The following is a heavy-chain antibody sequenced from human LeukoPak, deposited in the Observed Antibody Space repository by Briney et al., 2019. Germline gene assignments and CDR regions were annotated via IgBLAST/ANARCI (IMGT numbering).Heavy chain of an antibody. V-gene: IGHV3-11*01. D-gene: IGHD3-22*01. CDR2: ISSSGSTI. CDR3: ARDRPYYYDSSGCLGGIDY. J-gene: IGHJ4*02. CDR1: GFTFSDYY. Sequence: PGGSLRLSCAASGFTFSDYYMSWIRQAPGKGLEWVSYISSSGSTIYYADSVKGRFTISRDNAKNSLYLQMNSLRAEDTAVYYCARDRPYYYDSSGCLGGIDYWGQGTLVTVSS.